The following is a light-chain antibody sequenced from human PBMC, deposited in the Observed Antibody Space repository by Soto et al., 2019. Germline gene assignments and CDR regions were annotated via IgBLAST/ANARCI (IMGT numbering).Light chain of an antibody. Sequence: EIVLPRAPVTLSWSPGERATLSCRASQSVNIHLAWYQQKPGQAPRLLIYDASNRATGIPDRFSGSGSGTAFTLTISRLEPEDFAVYYCQQYGRSPRTFGQGTKV. CDR2: DAS. V-gene: IGKV3-20*01. J-gene: IGKJ1*01. CDR3: QQYGRSPRT. CDR1: QSVNIH.